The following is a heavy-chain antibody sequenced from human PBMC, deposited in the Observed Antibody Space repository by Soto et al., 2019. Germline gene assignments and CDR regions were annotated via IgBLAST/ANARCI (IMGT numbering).Heavy chain of an antibody. D-gene: IGHD3-10*01. CDR3: ARAYGLGAFDI. CDR1: GGSISSYY. V-gene: IGHV4-59*08. CDR2: IFYSGST. Sequence: QVQLQESGPGLVKPSETLSLTCTVSGGSISSYYWSWIRQPPGKGLECIGYIFYSGSTNYNPSLKSRVTISVDTSKNQFSLKLSSVTAADTAVYYCARAYGLGAFDIWGXGTMVTVSS. J-gene: IGHJ3*02.